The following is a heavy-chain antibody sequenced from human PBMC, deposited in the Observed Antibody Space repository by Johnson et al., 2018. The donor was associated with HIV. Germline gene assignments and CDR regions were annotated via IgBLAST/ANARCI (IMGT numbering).Heavy chain of an antibody. CDR2: ICWNSGSI. V-gene: IGHV3-9*01. CDR1: GFTFDDYA. D-gene: IGHD6-19*01. J-gene: IGHJ3*02. CDR3: ASPPGSSGWYGMRWASGSVGAFDI. Sequence: EVLLLESGGGLVQPGGSLRLSCAASGFTFDDYAMHWVRQAPGKGLEWVSGICWNSGSIGCEDSVKGRFTTSRDNAKNALHLQMNSPRAEETAVYYCASPPGSSGWYGMRWASGSVGAFDIWGQGTMVTVSS.